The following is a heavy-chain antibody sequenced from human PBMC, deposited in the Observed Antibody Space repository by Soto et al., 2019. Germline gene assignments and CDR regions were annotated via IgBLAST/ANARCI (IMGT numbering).Heavy chain of an antibody. CDR2: IYYSGST. V-gene: IGHV4-31*03. D-gene: IGHD5-18*01. J-gene: IGHJ4*02. CDR3: ARDHKYSYGSNVIDY. CDR1: GGSISSGGYY. Sequence: QVQLQESGPGLVKPSQTLSLTCTVSGGSISSGGYYWSWIRQHPGKGLEWIGYIYYSGSTYYNPSLQSRVTISVDTSKNQFSLKLSSVTAADTAVYYCARDHKYSYGSNVIDYWGQGTLVTVSS.